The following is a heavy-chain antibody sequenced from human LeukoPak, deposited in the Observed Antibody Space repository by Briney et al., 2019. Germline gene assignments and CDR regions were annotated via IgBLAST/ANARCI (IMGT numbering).Heavy chain of an antibody. CDR3: AKDRSIAVAKYYFDY. J-gene: IGHJ4*02. CDR2: IRYDGSNK. D-gene: IGHD6-19*01. V-gene: IGHV3-30*02. Sequence: PGGSLRLSCAASGFTFSSYGMHWVRQAPGKGLEWVAFIRYDGSNKYYADSVKGRFTISRDNSKNTLYLQMNSLRAEDTAVYYCAKDRSIAVAKYYFDYWGQGTLVTVSS. CDR1: GFTFSSYG.